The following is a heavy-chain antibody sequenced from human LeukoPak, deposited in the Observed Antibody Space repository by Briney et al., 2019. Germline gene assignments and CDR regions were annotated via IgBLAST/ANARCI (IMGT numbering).Heavy chain of an antibody. J-gene: IGHJ4*02. CDR1: EFTFSSYS. V-gene: IGHV3-48*01. D-gene: IGHD6-13*01. CDR2: ISSSSSPI. CDR3: ATGVYSSSWFYLDY. Sequence: PGGSLRLSCAASEFTFSSYSMNWVRRAPGKGLEWVSYISSSSSPIYYADSVKGRFTISRDNAKNSLYLQMNSLRAEDTAVYYCATGVYSSSWFYLDYWGQGTLVAVSS.